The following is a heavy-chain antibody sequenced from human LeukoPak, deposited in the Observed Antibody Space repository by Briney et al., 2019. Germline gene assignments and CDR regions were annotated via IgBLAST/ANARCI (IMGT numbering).Heavy chain of an antibody. Sequence: ASVKVSCKTSGYTFTRHSMHWVRQAPGQGLEWMGIINPNGGRTTYAQKIQGRATMTRDMSTGTMYMEMSSLRSEDTAVYYCARDNNGWAWDYWGQGTLVTVPS. CDR1: GYTFTRHS. D-gene: IGHD6-19*01. CDR3: ARDNNGWAWDY. J-gene: IGHJ4*02. CDR2: INPNGGRT. V-gene: IGHV1-46*01.